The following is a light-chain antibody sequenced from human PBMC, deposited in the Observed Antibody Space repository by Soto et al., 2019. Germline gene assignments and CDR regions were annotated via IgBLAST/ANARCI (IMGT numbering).Light chain of an antibody. V-gene: IGKV1D-13*01. CDR3: QQFNNYPFT. J-gene: IGKJ4*01. CDR2: IAS. Sequence: AIQLTQSPSSLSASVGDRVTITCRASQDIGSAVAWYQQIPGKAPNLLIYIASRLQSGVPSRFSGRGYGTDFTLTISSPQPEDFAIYYCQQFNNYPFTFGGGTKV. CDR1: QDIGSA.